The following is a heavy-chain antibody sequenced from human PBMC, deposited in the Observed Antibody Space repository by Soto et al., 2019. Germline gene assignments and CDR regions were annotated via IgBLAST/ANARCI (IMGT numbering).Heavy chain of an antibody. Sequence: QVQLVESGGGLVKPGGSLRLSCAASGLSFSDYYMSWLRQAPGTGLEWVSYTSSSGSTIYYADSVKGRFTISRDNAKKSLYLQMNSLRAEETAVYYCARGQDYGRYFDYWGQGTLVTVSS. CDR3: ARGQDYGRYFDY. J-gene: IGHJ4*02. CDR2: TSSSGSTI. D-gene: IGHD4-17*01. V-gene: IGHV3-11*01. CDR1: GLSFSDYY.